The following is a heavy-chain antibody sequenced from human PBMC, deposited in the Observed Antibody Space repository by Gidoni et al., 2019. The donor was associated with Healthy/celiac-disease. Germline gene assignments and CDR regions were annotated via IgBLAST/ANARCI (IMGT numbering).Heavy chain of an antibody. J-gene: IGHJ6*02. CDR3: ARDMWRDCSSTSCYGYGMDV. V-gene: IGHV1-2*02. CDR2: INPNSGGT. D-gene: IGHD2-2*01. CDR1: GYTFTGYY. Sequence: QVQLVQSGAEVKKPGASVKVSCKASGYTFTGYYMHWVRQAPGQGLEWMGWINPNSGGTNYAQKFQGRVTMTRDTSISTAYMELSRLRSDDTAVYYCARDMWRDCSSTSCYGYGMDVWGQGTTVTVSS.